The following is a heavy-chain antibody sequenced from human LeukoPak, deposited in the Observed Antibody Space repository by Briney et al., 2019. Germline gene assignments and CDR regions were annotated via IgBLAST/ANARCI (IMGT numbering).Heavy chain of an antibody. CDR1: GGSFSGYY. J-gene: IGHJ3*02. CDR2: INHSGST. V-gene: IGHV4-34*01. Sequence: SETLSLTCAVYGGSFSGYYWSWIRQPPGKGPEWIGEINHSGSTNYNPSFKSRVTISVDTSKNQFSLKLSSVTAADTAVYYCARHLPGTTPNDAFDIWGQGTMVTVSS. D-gene: IGHD1-1*01. CDR3: ARHLPGTTPNDAFDI.